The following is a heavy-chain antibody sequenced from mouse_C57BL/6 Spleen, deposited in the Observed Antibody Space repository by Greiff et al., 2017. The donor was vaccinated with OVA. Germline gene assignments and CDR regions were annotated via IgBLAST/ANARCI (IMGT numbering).Heavy chain of an antibody. J-gene: IGHJ3*01. V-gene: IGHV5-6*01. D-gene: IGHD4-1*01. CDR2: ISSGGSYT. CDR3: ARQTGTGGFAY. CDR1: GFTFSSYG. Sequence: EVKLMESGGDLVKPGGSLKLSCAASGFTFSSYGMSWVRQTPDKRLEWVATISSGGSYTYYPDSVKGRFTISRDNAKNTLYLQMSSLKTEDTAMYYCARQTGTGGFAYWGQGTLVTVSA.